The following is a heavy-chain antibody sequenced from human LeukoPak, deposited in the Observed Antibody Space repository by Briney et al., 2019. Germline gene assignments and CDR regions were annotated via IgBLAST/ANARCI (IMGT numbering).Heavy chain of an antibody. CDR2: ISSSSRTI. V-gene: IGHV3-48*01. CDR3: ARDRGGTDDFWSGYYTGYFDY. J-gene: IGHJ4*02. Sequence: GGSLRLSCAASGFTFSNYNMNWVREAPGKGLEWVSYISSSSRTIYYADSVKGRFTISRDNAKNSLYLQMNSLRAEDTAVFYCARDRGGTDDFWSGYYTGYFDYWGQGTLVTVSS. D-gene: IGHD3-3*01. CDR1: GFTFSNYN.